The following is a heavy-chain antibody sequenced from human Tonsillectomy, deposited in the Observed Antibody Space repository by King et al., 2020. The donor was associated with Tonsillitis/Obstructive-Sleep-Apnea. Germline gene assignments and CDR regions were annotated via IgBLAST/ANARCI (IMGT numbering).Heavy chain of an antibody. V-gene: IGHV4-34*01. CDR1: GGSFSGYY. CDR3: ARPQGIVGAPGPYAFDI. J-gene: IGHJ3*02. D-gene: IGHD1-26*01. CDR2: VNHSGST. Sequence: VQLQQWGAGLLKPSETLSLTCAVYGGSFSGYYWSWIRQPPGKGLEWIGEVNHSGSTNYNPSLKSRVTISVDTSKNQFSLKLSSVTAADTAVYYCARPQGIVGAPGPYAFDIWGQGTMVTVSS.